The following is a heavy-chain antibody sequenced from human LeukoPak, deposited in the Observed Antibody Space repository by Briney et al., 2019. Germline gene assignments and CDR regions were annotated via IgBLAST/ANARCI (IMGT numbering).Heavy chain of an antibody. D-gene: IGHD2/OR15-2a*01. CDR1: GGSISSYY. CDR2: ISDIGSI. Sequence: SETLSLTCTVSGGSISSYYWSWIPQPPGKGLEWSAYISDIGSINYNPSLKSRVTISLDTSKNQFSLKLSSVTAADTAVYYCAGHHPRNTVDFWGQGTLVTVSS. J-gene: IGHJ4*02. CDR3: AGHHPRNTVDF. V-gene: IGHV4-59*08.